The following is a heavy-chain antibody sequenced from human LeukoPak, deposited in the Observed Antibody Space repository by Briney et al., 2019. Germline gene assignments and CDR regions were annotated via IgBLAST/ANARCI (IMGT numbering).Heavy chain of an antibody. J-gene: IGHJ4*02. CDR2: IIPILGIA. D-gene: IGHD1-26*01. CDR1: GGTFSSYA. Sequence: SVKVSCKASGGTFSSYAISWVRQAPGQGLEWMGRIIPILGIANYAQKFQGRVTITADKSTSTAYMELSSLRSEDTAVYYCARHSARYGLEPDFDYWGQGTLVTVSS. CDR3: ARHSARYGLEPDFDY. V-gene: IGHV1-69*04.